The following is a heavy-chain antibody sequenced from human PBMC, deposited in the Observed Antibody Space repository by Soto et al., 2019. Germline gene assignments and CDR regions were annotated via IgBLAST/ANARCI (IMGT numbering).Heavy chain of an antibody. CDR1: GFTFSSYG. D-gene: IGHD3-16*01. CDR3: AKKGWSGVTGGLSYYFDY. J-gene: IGHJ4*02. Sequence: QVQLVESGGGVVQPGRSLRLSCAASGFTFSSYGMHWVRQAPGKGLEWVAVISYDGSNKYYADSVKGRFTISRDNSKNKLYLQMNSLRAEDTAVYYCAKKGWSGVTGGLSYYFDYWGQGTLVTVSS. CDR2: ISYDGSNK. V-gene: IGHV3-30*18.